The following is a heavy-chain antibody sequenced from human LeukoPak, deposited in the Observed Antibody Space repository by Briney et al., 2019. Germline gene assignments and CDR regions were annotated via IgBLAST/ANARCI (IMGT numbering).Heavy chain of an antibody. CDR1: GFTFSSYA. D-gene: IGHD6-13*01. J-gene: IGHJ4*02. Sequence: GGSLRLSCAASGFTFSSYAMSWVRQAPWKGLEWVSAISGSGGSTYYADSVKGRFTISRDNSKNTLYLQMNSLRAEDTAVYYCAKDCISLGIAAAGIDYWGQGTLVTVSS. CDR2: ISGSGGST. CDR3: AKDCISLGIAAAGIDY. V-gene: IGHV3-23*01.